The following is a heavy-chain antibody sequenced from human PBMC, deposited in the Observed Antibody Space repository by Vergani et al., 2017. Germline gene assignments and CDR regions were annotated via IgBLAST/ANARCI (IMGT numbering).Heavy chain of an antibody. Sequence: QVQLVQSGAEVKKPGASVKVSCKASGYTFTSYGISWVRQAPGQGLEWMGWIIPILGIANYAQKFQGRVTITADKSTSTAYMELSSLRSEDTAVYYCARAMTTVVTPVFDYWGQGTLVTVSS. CDR3: ARAMTTVVTPVFDY. J-gene: IGHJ4*02. CDR1: GYTFTSYG. V-gene: IGHV1-69*10. D-gene: IGHD4-23*01. CDR2: IIPILGIA.